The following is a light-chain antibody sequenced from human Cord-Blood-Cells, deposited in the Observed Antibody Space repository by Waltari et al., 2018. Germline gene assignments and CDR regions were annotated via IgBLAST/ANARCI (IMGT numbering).Light chain of an antibody. Sequence: QSALTQPRSVSGSPGQSVTLSCTGTSSDVGGYTYVSWYQQHPGKAPKLMIYDVSKRPSGVPDRFSGSKSGNTASLTISGLQAEDEADYYCCSYAGSYVVFGGGTKLTVL. J-gene: IGLJ2*01. CDR2: DVS. V-gene: IGLV2-11*01. CDR3: CSYAGSYVV. CDR1: SSDVGGYTY.